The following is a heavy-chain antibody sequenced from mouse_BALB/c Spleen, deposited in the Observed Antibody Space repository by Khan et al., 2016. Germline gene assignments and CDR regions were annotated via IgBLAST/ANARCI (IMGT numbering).Heavy chain of an antibody. CDR3: AGYVVTYYAIDY. V-gene: IGHV1-54*01. J-gene: IGHJ2*01. Sequence: QVQLQQSGAELVRPGASVKLSCKASGYAFTNYFIEWVKQRSGQGLEWIGGINPGSGGTNYNEKFKGKTTLTADKSSSTVYMQLSSLTSEDSAVYLGAGYVVTYYAIDYWGQGTTLTVSS. CDR1: GYAFTNYF. CDR2: INPGSGGT. D-gene: IGHD2-10*01.